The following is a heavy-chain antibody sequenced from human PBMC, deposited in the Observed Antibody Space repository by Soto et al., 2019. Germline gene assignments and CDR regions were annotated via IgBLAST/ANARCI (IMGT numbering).Heavy chain of an antibody. V-gene: IGHV1-18*01. CDR1: GYTFTSYG. CDR2: ISAYNGNT. CDR3: ARDVASAGTTWFDP. J-gene: IGHJ5*02. D-gene: IGHD6-13*01. Sequence: SCKASGYTFTSYGISWVRQAPGQGLEWMGWISAYNGNTNYAQKLQGRVTMTTDTSTSTAYMELRSLRSDDTAVYYCARDVASAGTTWFDPWGQGTLVTVSS.